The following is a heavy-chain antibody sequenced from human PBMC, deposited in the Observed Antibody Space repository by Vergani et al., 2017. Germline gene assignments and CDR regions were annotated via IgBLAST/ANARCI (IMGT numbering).Heavy chain of an antibody. CDR3: VSGTMVRGAA. D-gene: IGHD3-10*01. J-gene: IGHJ5*02. CDR1: GYSISSGYY. V-gene: IGHV4-38-2*01. Sequence: QVQLQESGPGLVKPSETLSLTCAVSGYSISSGYYWGWIRQPPGKGLEWIGSIYHSGGRYYNPSLKSRVTISVDTSKNQFSLKLSSVTAADTAVYYCVSGTMVRGAAWGQGTLVTVSS. CDR2: IYHSGGR.